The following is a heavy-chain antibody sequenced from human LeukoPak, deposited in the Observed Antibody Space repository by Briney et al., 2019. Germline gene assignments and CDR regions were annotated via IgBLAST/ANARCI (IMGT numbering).Heavy chain of an antibody. CDR2: FDPEDGET. CDR3: ATGSRYCSSTSCYAFDI. Sequence: ASVKVSCKVSGYTLTELSMHWVRQAPGKGLECMGGFDPEDGETIYAQKFQGRVTMTEDTSTDTAYMELSSLRSEDTAVYYCATGSRYCSSTSCYAFDIWGQGTMVTVSS. CDR1: GYTLTELS. D-gene: IGHD2-2*01. J-gene: IGHJ3*02. V-gene: IGHV1-24*01.